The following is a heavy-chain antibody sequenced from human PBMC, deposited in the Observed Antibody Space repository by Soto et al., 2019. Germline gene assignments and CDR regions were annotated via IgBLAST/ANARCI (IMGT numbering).Heavy chain of an antibody. J-gene: IGHJ4*02. V-gene: IGHV3-7*03. Sequence: GGSLRLSCAASGFTLSTYWMSWVRQTPRKGLQWVANIKQDGSEKYFLDSVKGRFTISRDNAKSSVYLQMNSLRAEDTAVYYCARDIAVIGDCSGGTCYPGFDYWGQGTPVTVSS. D-gene: IGHD2-15*01. CDR2: IKQDGSEK. CDR1: GFTLSTYW. CDR3: ARDIAVIGDCSGGTCYPGFDY.